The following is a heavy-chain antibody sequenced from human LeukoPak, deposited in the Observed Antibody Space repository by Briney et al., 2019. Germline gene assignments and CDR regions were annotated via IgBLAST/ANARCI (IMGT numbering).Heavy chain of an antibody. D-gene: IGHD2-2*01. V-gene: IGHV1-69*05. CDR2: IIPIFGTA. CDR1: GGTFSSYA. Sequence: EASVKVSCKASGGTFSSYAISWVRQAPGQGLEWMGGIIPIFGTANYAQKFQGRVTMTRDTSTSTVYMELSSLRSEDTAVYYCARDSSHRNLPAAIPGWFDPWGQGTLVTVSS. CDR3: ARDSSHRNLPAAIPGWFDP. J-gene: IGHJ5*02.